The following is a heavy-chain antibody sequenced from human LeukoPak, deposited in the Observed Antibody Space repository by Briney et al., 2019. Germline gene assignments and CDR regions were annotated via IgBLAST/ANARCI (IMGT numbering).Heavy chain of an antibody. J-gene: IGHJ3*02. D-gene: IGHD4-17*01. Sequence: PSGTLSLTCAVSGGSISSSNWWSWVRQPPGKGLEWIGEIYHSGSTNYNPSLKSRVTISVDKSKNQFSLKLSSVTAADTAVYYCASAQLSDYGDYHDAFDIWGQGTMVTVSS. CDR2: IYHSGST. V-gene: IGHV4-4*02. CDR3: ASAQLSDYGDYHDAFDI. CDR1: GGSISSSNW.